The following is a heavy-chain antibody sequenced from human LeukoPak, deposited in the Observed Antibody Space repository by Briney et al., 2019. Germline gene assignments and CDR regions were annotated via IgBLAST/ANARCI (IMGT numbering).Heavy chain of an antibody. CDR3: ATDGSSGYYQNWFDP. V-gene: IGHV1-24*01. CDR2: FDPEDGET. Sequence: ASVKVSCMVSGYTLTELSMHWVRQAPGKGLEWMGGFDPEDGETIYAQKFQGRVTMTEDTSTDTAYMELSSLRSEDTAVYYCATDGSSGYYQNWFDPWGQGTLVTVSS. J-gene: IGHJ5*02. CDR1: GYTLTELS. D-gene: IGHD3-22*01.